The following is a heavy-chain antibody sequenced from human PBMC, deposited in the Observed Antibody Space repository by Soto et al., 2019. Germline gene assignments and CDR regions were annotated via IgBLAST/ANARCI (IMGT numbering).Heavy chain of an antibody. Sequence: GGSLRLSCAASGLTFSKYWMSWVRQVPGQGLVWVSGVSPDGTTTAYADSVKGRFTVSRDNAGNTLYLQVNSLRVEDTAVYYCARDRPDISNPTDHPMFDYWGQGTQVTVSS. CDR2: VSPDGTTT. J-gene: IGHJ4*02. D-gene: IGHD6-6*01. V-gene: IGHV3-74*01. CDR3: ARDRPDISNPTDHPMFDY. CDR1: GLTFSKYW.